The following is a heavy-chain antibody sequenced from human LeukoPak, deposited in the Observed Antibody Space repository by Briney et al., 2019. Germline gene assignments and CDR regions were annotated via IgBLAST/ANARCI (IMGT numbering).Heavy chain of an antibody. D-gene: IGHD2-15*01. Sequence: SGGSLRLSCAASGFTFSSYAMSWVRQAPGKGLEWVSAISGSGGSTYYADSVKGRFTISRDNSKNTLYLQMNSLRAEDTAVYYCARGADCSGGSCHSLAFDIWGQGTMVTVSS. V-gene: IGHV3-23*01. J-gene: IGHJ3*02. CDR2: ISGSGGST. CDR1: GFTFSSYA. CDR3: ARGADCSGGSCHSLAFDI.